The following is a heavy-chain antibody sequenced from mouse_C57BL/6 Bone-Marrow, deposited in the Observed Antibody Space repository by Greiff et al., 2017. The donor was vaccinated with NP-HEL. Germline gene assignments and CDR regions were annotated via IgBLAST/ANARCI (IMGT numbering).Heavy chain of an antibody. CDR2: IDPEDGET. Sequence: VQLQQSGAELVKPGASVKLSCTASGFNIKDYYMHWVKQRTEQGLEWIGRIDPEDGETKYAQKFQGKATITADTSSNTAYLQLSSLTSEDAAVYYCARDYGNYVGYFDGWGTGTTVTVSS. CDR1: GFNIKDYY. V-gene: IGHV14-2*01. D-gene: IGHD2-1*01. CDR3: ARDYGNYVGYFDG. J-gene: IGHJ1*03.